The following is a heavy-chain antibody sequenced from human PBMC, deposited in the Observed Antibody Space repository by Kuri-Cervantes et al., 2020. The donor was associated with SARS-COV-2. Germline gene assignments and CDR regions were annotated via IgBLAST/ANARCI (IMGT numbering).Heavy chain of an antibody. Sequence: SETLSLTCTVSGGSISSHYWCWIRQPPGKGLEWIGSIYYSGSTYYNTSLKSRVTISVDTSKNQFSLKLSSVTAADTAVYYCARVVLSRLTTVTNYYYYYYSMDVWGKGTTVTVSS. V-gene: IGHV4-39*07. CDR3: ARVVLSRLTTVTNYYYYYYSMDV. CDR2: IYYSGST. J-gene: IGHJ6*03. D-gene: IGHD4-17*01. CDR1: GGSISSHY.